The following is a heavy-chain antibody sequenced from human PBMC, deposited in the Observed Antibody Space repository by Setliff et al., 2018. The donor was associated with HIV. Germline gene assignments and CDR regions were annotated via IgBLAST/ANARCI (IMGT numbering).Heavy chain of an antibody. CDR3: ARDSYRDYYDSSGYYYPLWFFDL. D-gene: IGHD3-22*01. CDR1: GGSIRDTTYY. CDR2: IYHSGST. V-gene: IGHV4-39*07. Sequence: PSETLSLTCTVSGGSIRDTTYYWGWIRQPPGKGLEWIGNIYHSGSTNYNPSLKSRVNMSVDKSKNQLSLKLSSVTAADTAVYYCARDSYRDYYDSSGYYYPLWFFDLWGRGTLVTVSS. J-gene: IGHJ2*01.